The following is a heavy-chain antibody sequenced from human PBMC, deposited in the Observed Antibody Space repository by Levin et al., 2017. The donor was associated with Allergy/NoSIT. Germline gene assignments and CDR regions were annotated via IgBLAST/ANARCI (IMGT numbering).Heavy chain of an antibody. Sequence: ASVKVSRKASGYTFTSEDINWVRQATGQGLEWMGWMNPNSGNTGYAQKFQGRVTMPRSTSISTAYMELSSLRSEDTAVYYCAKYNTRGYVDYWGQGTLVTVSS. J-gene: IGHJ4*02. V-gene: IGHV1-8*01. CDR3: AKYNTRGYVDY. D-gene: IGHD3-10*01. CDR1: GYTFTSED. CDR2: MNPNSGNT.